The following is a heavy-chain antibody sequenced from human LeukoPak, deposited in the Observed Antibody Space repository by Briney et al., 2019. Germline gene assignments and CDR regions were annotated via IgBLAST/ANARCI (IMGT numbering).Heavy chain of an antibody. J-gene: IGHJ6*02. CDR1: GFTFSSYG. V-gene: IGHV3-30*18. CDR2: ISHDGSND. CDR3: AKALRSGRYSVFYYYGMDV. D-gene: IGHD1-26*01. Sequence: GGSLRLSCAASGFTFSSYGMHWVRQAPGKGLEWVTLISHDGSNDYYADSVKGRFTISRDNSKNTLYLQTNNLRAEDSAVYYCAKALRSGRYSVFYYYGMDVWGHGTTVTVSS.